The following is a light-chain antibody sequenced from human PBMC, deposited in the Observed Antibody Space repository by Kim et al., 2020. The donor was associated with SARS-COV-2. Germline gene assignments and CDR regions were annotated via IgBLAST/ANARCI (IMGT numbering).Light chain of an antibody. Sequence: SASVGDGVTITCRASQSISRLLAWYQQTPGKAPDLLIYDASTLQNGVPSRFSGSGSGTEFTLTISSLQPDDFATYFCQQYSSYSRTFGQGTKLEI. J-gene: IGKJ2*01. CDR2: DAS. CDR1: QSISRL. V-gene: IGKV1-5*01. CDR3: QQYSSYSRT.